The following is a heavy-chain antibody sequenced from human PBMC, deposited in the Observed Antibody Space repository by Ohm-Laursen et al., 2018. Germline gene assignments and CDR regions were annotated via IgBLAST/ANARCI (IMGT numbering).Heavy chain of an antibody. CDR2: INPHSGGT. CDR3: ARDPWMGHYYGMDV. J-gene: IGHJ6*02. Sequence: GASVKVSCKASGYTFTDYYMHWVRRAPGQGLEWMGWINPHSGGTNYAQKFQGRVTMTRDTSISTAYMELSRLTSDDTAVYYCARDPWMGHYYGMDVWGQGTTVTVSS. CDR1: GYTFTDYY. D-gene: IGHD1-1*01. V-gene: IGHV1-2*02.